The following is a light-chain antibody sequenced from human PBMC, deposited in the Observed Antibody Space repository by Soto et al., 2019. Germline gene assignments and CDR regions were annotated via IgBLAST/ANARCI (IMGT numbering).Light chain of an antibody. CDR2: GAS. V-gene: IGKV3-15*01. Sequence: EIVMTQSPATLSVSPGERATLSCRASQTVIRNLAWYQQKPGQTPRLLIFGASTRATGIPDRFSGSGSGTEFTLTISRLQPEDFAVYYCQQYAVWPPQTFGQGTKVDIK. CDR3: QQYAVWPPQT. J-gene: IGKJ1*01. CDR1: QTVIRN.